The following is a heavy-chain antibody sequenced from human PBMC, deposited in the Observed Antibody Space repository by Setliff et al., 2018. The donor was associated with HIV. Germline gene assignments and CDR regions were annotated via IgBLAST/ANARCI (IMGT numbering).Heavy chain of an antibody. D-gene: IGHD1-26*01. CDR3: ATMGGQGTHFDY. V-gene: IGHV4-39*06. CDR1: DDSISSGGYW. CDR2: IYYSGST. J-gene: IGHJ4*02. Sequence: SETLSLTCTVSDDSISSGGYWWAWIRQPPGKGLEWIGSIYYSGSTYYNSSLKSRLTISTDTSKNQFHLNLSSVTAADTAIYYCATMGGQGTHFDYWGQGTLVTVSS.